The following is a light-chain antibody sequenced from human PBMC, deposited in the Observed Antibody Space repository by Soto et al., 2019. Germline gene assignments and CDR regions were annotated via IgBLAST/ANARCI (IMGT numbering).Light chain of an antibody. Sequence: QSVLTQPPSVSGAPGQRVTISCTGSSSNIGGGYDVHWYQQLPGTAPKLLIYGNSNRPSGVPDRFSGSKSGTSASLANTGLQAEDEADYYCQSYNSSLSGWVFGGGTKLTVL. CDR2: GNS. J-gene: IGLJ3*02. V-gene: IGLV1-40*01. CDR1: SSNIGGGYD. CDR3: QSYNSSLSGWV.